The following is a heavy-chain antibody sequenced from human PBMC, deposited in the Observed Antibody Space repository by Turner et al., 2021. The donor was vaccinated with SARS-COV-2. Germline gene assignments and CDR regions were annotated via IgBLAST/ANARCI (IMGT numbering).Heavy chain of an antibody. Sequence: QVQLVDSGGGVVLPGRSLRLSCSATVFTFSSYGMHWVRQGPGKGLEWVAVISYDGSNKYYVDSVKGRFTISRDNYKNKMYLKMNSMRAEDTAVYYCAKMMFGGWSGFDYWGQGTLVTVSS. CDR3: AKMMFGGWSGFDY. CDR2: ISYDGSNK. CDR1: VFTFSSYG. V-gene: IGHV3-30*18. D-gene: IGHD3-10*02. J-gene: IGHJ4*02.